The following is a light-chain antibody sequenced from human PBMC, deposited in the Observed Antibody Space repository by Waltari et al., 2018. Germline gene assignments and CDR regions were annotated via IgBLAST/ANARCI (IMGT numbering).Light chain of an antibody. CDR2: KAS. CDR1: QTISSW. J-gene: IGKJ4*01. V-gene: IGKV1-5*03. CDR3: QQFHLYPLT. Sequence: QMTQSPSTLSASVGDRVTISCRASQTISSWLAWYQQKPGKAPRLLIYKASTLESGVSSRFSGSGAGTDLTLTINSLQPNDSATYYCQQFHLYPLTFGGGTKVEIK.